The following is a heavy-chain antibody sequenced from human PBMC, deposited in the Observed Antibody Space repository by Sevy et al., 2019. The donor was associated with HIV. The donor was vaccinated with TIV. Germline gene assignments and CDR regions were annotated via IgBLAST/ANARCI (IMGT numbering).Heavy chain of an antibody. D-gene: IGHD3-22*01. Sequence: GGSLRLSCAASGFTFDDYAMHWVRQAPGKGLEWVSGISWNSGSIGYADSVKGRFTISRVNAKNSLYLQMNSLRAEDTALYYCAKDTAPHYYDSSGQYYYYYGMDVWGQGTTVTVSS. V-gene: IGHV3-9*01. CDR3: AKDTAPHYYDSSGQYYYYYGMDV. J-gene: IGHJ6*02. CDR2: ISWNSGSI. CDR1: GFTFDDYA.